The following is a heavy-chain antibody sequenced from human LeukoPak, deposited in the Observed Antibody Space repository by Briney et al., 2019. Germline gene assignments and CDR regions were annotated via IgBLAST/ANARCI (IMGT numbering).Heavy chain of an antibody. CDR1: GYTFTGYY. CDR3: ASRPNWNDVSHFDY. Sequence: ASVKVSCKASGYTFTGYYMHWVRQAPGQGLEWMGWINPNSGGTNYAQKFQGRVTMTRDTSISTAYMELSRLRSDDTAVYYCASRPNWNDVSHFDYWGQGTLVTVSS. J-gene: IGHJ4*02. CDR2: INPNSGGT. D-gene: IGHD1-1*01. V-gene: IGHV1-2*02.